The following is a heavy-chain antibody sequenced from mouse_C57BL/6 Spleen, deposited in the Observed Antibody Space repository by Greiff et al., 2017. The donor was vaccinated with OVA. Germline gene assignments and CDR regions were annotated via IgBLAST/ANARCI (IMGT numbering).Heavy chain of an antibody. J-gene: IGHJ4*01. CDR1: GYTFTSYW. Sequence: QVQLQQSGAELVKPGASVKLSCKASGYTFTSYWMHWVKQRPGQGLEWIGMIHPNSGSTNYNEKFKSKATLTVDKSSSTASMQLSSLTSEDSAVYYCASEGYYYYAMDYWGQGTSVTVSS. CDR2: IHPNSGST. CDR3: ASEGYYYYAMDY. V-gene: IGHV1-64*01.